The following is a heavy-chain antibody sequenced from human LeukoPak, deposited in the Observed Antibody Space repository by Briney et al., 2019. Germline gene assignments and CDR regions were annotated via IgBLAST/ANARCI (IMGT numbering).Heavy chain of an antibody. CDR2: MKEDGSEK. CDR3: ARESPYYYDSPDAFDI. J-gene: IGHJ3*02. Sequence: GGSLRLSCAASGFTFSNYWMSWVRQAPGKGLEWVANMKEDGSEKYYVDSVKGRFTISRDNAKNSLYLQMNSLRAEDTAVYYCARESPYYYDSPDAFDIWGQGTMVAVSS. D-gene: IGHD3-22*01. CDR1: GFTFSNYW. V-gene: IGHV3-7*03.